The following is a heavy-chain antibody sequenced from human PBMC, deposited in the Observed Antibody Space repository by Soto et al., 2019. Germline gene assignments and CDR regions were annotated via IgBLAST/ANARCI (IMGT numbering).Heavy chain of an antibody. D-gene: IGHD1-7*01. V-gene: IGHV4-39*02. CDR2: IYHSGST. Sequence: SETLSLTCTVSGGSISSSSYYWGWIRQPPGKGLEWIGSIYHSGSTYYNPSLKTRVTLSVDTSQNHFSLRLSSMTAADTAVYYCARMFNWNYKGPIDYWGQGTLVTVSS. J-gene: IGHJ4*02. CDR1: GGSISSSSYY. CDR3: ARMFNWNYKGPIDY.